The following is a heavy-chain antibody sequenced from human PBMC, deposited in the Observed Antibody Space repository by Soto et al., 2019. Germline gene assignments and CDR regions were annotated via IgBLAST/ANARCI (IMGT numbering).Heavy chain of an antibody. CDR2: ISGSGGGT. CDR3: AKAWMDNARQRYFDH. D-gene: IGHD5-12*01. V-gene: IGHV3-23*01. CDR1: GFTFSSYA. J-gene: IGHJ4*02. Sequence: GGSLRLSCAASGFTFSSYAMSWVRQAPGKGLEWVSAISGSGGGTYYADSVKGRFTISRDNSKNTLYLQMNSLRAEDTAVYSCAKAWMDNARQRYFDHWGQGTLVTVSS.